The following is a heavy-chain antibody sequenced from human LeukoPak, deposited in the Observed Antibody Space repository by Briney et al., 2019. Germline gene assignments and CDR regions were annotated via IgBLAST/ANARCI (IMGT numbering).Heavy chain of an antibody. Sequence: GGSLRLSCATSGFTFSSYSMNWVRQAPGKGLEWVSSISSSSSYIYYADSVKGRFTISRDNAKNSLYLQMNSLRAEDTAVYYCARDRLPRGYSGYDTDYWGQGTLVTVSS. CDR1: GFTFSSYS. CDR2: ISSSSSYI. V-gene: IGHV3-21*01. D-gene: IGHD5-12*01. J-gene: IGHJ4*02. CDR3: ARDRLPRGYSGYDTDY.